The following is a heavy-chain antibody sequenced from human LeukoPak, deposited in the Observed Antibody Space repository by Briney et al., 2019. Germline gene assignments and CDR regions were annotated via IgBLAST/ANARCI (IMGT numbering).Heavy chain of an antibody. CDR2: IVSSTTYI. CDR3: ARDLSSAYGMDV. CDR1: GFTFSSYS. V-gene: IGHV3-21*04. D-gene: IGHD6-19*01. Sequence: PGGSLRLSCAASGFTFSSYSMNWVRQTPGKGLEWVSSIVSSTTYIYYADSVKGRFTISRDNSENTLYLQMNSLRADDSAVYYCARDLSSAYGMDVWGQGTTVIVSS. J-gene: IGHJ6*02.